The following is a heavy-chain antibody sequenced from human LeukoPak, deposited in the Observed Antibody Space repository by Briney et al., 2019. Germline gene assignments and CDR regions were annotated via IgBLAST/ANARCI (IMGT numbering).Heavy chain of an antibody. CDR3: AGNWFDP. J-gene: IGHJ5*02. V-gene: IGHV4-39*01. CDR1: GGSISSSSYY. CDR2: IYHSGST. Sequence: KPSETLSLTCTVSGGSISSSSYYWGWIRQPPGKGLEWIGSIYHSGSTYYNPSLKSRATISIDTSKNQFSLKLRSVTAADTAVYYCAGNWFDPWGQGTLVTVSS.